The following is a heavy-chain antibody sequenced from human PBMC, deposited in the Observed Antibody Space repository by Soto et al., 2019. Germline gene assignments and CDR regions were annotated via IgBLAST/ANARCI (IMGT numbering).Heavy chain of an antibody. V-gene: IGHV5-51*01. CDR2: IYPGDSET. D-gene: IGHD3-10*01. Sequence: PVESLKISCNGSGDRFSNDWIGWVRQMPWKGLEWMGIIYPGDSETRYSPSFQGQVTISVDKSISTAYLQWSSLTASDTAMFYCARVGDHYGAGSNRPYFYYYGMDVWGHGTTVTVSS. CDR1: GDRFSNDW. J-gene: IGHJ6*02. CDR3: ARVGDHYGAGSNRPYFYYYGMDV.